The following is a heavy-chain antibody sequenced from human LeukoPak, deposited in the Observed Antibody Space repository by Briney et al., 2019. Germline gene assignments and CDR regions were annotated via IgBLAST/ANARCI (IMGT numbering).Heavy chain of an antibody. J-gene: IGHJ5*02. D-gene: IGHD6-13*01. V-gene: IGHV4-61*01. CDR2: IHHSGST. Sequence: SGTLSLTCSVSGGSVSSGISYWSWIRQPPGGGLEWVGYIHHSGSTNYNPSLKSRVTISVDTSKNQFSLKLISVTAADTAVYYCARALRQQLVTGWFDPWGQGTLVTVSS. CDR1: GGSVSSGISY. CDR3: ARALRQQLVTGWFDP.